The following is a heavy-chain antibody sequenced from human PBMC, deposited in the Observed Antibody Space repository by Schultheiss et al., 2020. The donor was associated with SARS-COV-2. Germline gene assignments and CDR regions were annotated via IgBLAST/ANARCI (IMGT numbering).Heavy chain of an antibody. J-gene: IGHJ4*02. CDR2: INPGDSDT. CDR3: ARKIYGSGSYYDY. D-gene: IGHD3-10*01. CDR1: GYSFTSYW. Sequence: GGSLRLSCKGSGYSFTSYWIGWVRQMPGKGLAWMVIINPGDSDTRYRPSFQGQVTISADKSISTAYLQWSSLKASDSAMYYCARKIYGSGSYYDYWGQGTLVTVAS. V-gene: IGHV5-51*01.